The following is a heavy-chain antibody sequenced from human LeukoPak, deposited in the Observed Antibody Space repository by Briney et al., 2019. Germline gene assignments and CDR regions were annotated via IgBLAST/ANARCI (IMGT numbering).Heavy chain of an antibody. CDR2: IRNKANSYAT. CDR1: GFTFSGSA. J-gene: IGHJ5*02. D-gene: IGHD4-17*01. Sequence: GGSLRLSCAASGFTFSGSAMHWVRQASGKGLEWVGRIRNKANSYATEYAASVQGRFTISRDDSKNTAYLQMNSLRAEDTAVYYCAKKGYGDYADWFDPWGQGTLVTVSS. CDR3: AKKGYGDYADWFDP. V-gene: IGHV3-73*01.